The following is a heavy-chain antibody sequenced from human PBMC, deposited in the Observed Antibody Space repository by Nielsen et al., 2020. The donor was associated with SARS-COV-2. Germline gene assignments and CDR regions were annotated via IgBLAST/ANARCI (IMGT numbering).Heavy chain of an antibody. CDR3: ARTTYYYDSSGLASFDY. Sequence: ASVKASCKASGYTFTSYGISWVRQAPGQGLEWMGWISAYNGNTNYAQKLQGRVTMTTDTSTSTAYMELRSLRSDDTAVYYCARTTYYYDSSGLASFDYWGQETLVTVSS. CDR2: ISAYNGNT. CDR1: GYTFTSYG. V-gene: IGHV1-18*01. J-gene: IGHJ4*02. D-gene: IGHD3-22*01.